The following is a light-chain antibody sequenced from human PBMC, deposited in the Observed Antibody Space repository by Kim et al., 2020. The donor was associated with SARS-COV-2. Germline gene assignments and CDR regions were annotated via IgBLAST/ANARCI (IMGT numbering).Light chain of an antibody. CDR2: GAS. V-gene: IGKV3-15*01. J-gene: IGKJ2*01. Sequence: EIVMTQSPATLSVSPGERATLSCRASVNISTYLAWYQQKPGQAPRLLIYGASTRATGIPARFSGSGSGTEFTLTISSLQSEDFAIYYCQQYNDWPPGDTFGQGTKLEI. CDR3: QQYNDWPPGDT. CDR1: VNISTY.